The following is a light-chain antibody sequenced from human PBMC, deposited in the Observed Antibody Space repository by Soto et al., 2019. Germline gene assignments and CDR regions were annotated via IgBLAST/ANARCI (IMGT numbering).Light chain of an antibody. V-gene: IGLV1-40*01. CDR1: SSNIGAGYD. CDR3: QSYDSSLSGWV. Sequence: QSVLTQPPSGSGAPGQRVTISCTGSSSNIGAGYDVHWYQQLPGTAPKLLIYGNSNRPSGVPDRLSGSKSGTSASLAITGLQAEDEADYYCQSYDSSLSGWVFGGRTKLTVL. J-gene: IGLJ3*02. CDR2: GNS.